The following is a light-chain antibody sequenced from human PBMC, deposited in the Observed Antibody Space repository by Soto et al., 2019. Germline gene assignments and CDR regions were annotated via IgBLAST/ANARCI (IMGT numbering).Light chain of an antibody. J-gene: IGLJ2*01. CDR3: AAWDDSPHGHVV. CDR2: KDD. V-gene: IGLV1-44*01. CDR1: SSNIERNP. Sequence: QSVLTQPPSASGTPGQRVTISCSGSSSNIERNPVNWYQHLPGTAPKLLIYKDDQRPSGVPDRISGSKSGTSASLAISGLQSEVEADYYCAAWDDSPHGHVVFGGGTKLTVL.